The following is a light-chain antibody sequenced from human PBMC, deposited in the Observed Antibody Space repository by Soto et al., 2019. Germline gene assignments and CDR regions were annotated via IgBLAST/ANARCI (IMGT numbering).Light chain of an antibody. CDR1: QSVSSY. CDR2: DAS. J-gene: IGKJ2*01. CDR3: QQRRNWPYT. Sequence: EIVLTQSPATLSLSPGERATLSCRASQSVSSYLAWYQQKPGQAPRLLIYDASSRATVIPSRFSGSGSGTDFTVIMSSLKPQDFAVYYCQQRRNWPYTFGQGTKLEI. V-gene: IGKV3-11*01.